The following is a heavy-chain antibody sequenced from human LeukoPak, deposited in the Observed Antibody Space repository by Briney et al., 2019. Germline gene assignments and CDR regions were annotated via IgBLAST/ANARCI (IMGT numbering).Heavy chain of an antibody. J-gene: IGHJ1*01. CDR3: AKDIYSSSWYDFQH. Sequence: GGSLRLSCAASGFTFSSYEMNWVRQAPGKGLEWVPLISGDGGITNYADSVKGRFTVSRDNTKNSLYLQMNSLRTEDTAFYYCAKDIYSSSWYDFQHWGQGTLVTVSS. CDR2: ISGDGGIT. V-gene: IGHV3-43*02. D-gene: IGHD6-13*01. CDR1: GFTFSSYE.